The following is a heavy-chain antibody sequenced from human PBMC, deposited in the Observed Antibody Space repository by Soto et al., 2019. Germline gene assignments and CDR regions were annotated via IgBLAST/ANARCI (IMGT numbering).Heavy chain of an antibody. CDR2: ISYDGSDK. V-gene: IGHV3-30*18. CDR1: VGSISSYY. J-gene: IGHJ3*02. D-gene: IGHD3-22*01. Sequence: LSLTCTVSVGSISSYYWSWIRQAPGKGLEWVAVISYDGSDKYYADSVKGRFTISRDSSKNMLYLQMNSLRAEDTAIYYCAKESYYDSSDYNAFDIWGQGTMVTVSS. CDR3: AKESYYDSSDYNAFDI.